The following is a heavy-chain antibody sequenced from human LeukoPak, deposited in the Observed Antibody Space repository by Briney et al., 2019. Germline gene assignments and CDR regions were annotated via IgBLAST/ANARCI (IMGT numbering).Heavy chain of an antibody. V-gene: IGHV4-59*01. CDR2: VYYSGTT. CDR1: SGSISPSY. CDR3: ARYNRNNIYVFDY. D-gene: IGHD3-10*02. J-gene: IGHJ4*02. Sequence: SETLSLTCTVSSGSISPSYWSWLRQPPGKTLEWIGYVYYSGTTNYNPSLESRVTMPVDTSKSQFSLSLNSVTAADTAVYYCARYNRNNIYVFDYWGQGILVTVSS.